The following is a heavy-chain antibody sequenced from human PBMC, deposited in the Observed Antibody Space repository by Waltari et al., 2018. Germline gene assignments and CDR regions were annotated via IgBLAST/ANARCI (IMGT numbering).Heavy chain of an antibody. J-gene: IGHJ4*02. CDR1: GLPFSHYW. Sequence: ETHLVESGGGLVQPGGSLRHHGAASGLPFSHYWMSWVRQAPGKGLEWVANIRQDGSEKYYVDSVKGRFTISRDNAKNSLYLQMNSLKADDTAVYYCARSSSTEFDSWGQGTLVTVSS. V-gene: IGHV3-7*01. CDR2: IRQDGSEK. CDR3: ARSSSTEFDS. D-gene: IGHD2-2*01.